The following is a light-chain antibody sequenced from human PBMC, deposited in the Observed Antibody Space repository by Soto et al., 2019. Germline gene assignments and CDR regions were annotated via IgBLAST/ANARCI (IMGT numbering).Light chain of an antibody. J-gene: IGKJ1*01. CDR3: QQFNRWPRT. V-gene: IGKV3-15*01. CDR2: AAS. Sequence: EIVMTQSPATLSVSPGESATLSCAASQSIARNLAWYQQRPGQAPRLLIYAASTRAIGIPERFSGSGSGAEFTLTISSLQSEDFAVYYCQQFNRWPRTFGQGTKV. CDR1: QSIARN.